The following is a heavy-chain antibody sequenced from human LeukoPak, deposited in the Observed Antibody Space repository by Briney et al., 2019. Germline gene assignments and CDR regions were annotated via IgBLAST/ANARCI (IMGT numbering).Heavy chain of an antibody. CDR3: ASLLLYCSGSTCYSDY. V-gene: IGHV3-30*03. J-gene: IGHJ4*02. CDR1: GFTFSTYG. D-gene: IGHD2-15*01. Sequence: GGSLRLSWAASGFTFSTYGTHWVRQAPGKGLELVAVISFGGTHKYYEGSVKGRFTISRDNSKNTLYLKMNSLRTEATAVYYCASLLLYCSGSTCYSDYWGQGTLVTVSS. CDR2: ISFGGTHK.